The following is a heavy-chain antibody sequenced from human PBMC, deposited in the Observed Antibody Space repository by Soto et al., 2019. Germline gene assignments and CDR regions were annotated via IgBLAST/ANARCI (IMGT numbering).Heavy chain of an antibody. V-gene: IGHV4-59*01. Sequence: PSETLSLTCTVSGGSISNKYWTWIRQPPGKGLEWIGSIYYTGSTTYHPSLTSRVAISLDTSMQQFSLRLNSVTAADTAVYYCARATVQRHFDSWGQGTLVTVS. CDR1: GGSISNKY. CDR3: ARATVQRHFDS. CDR2: IYYTGST. D-gene: IGHD4-4*01. J-gene: IGHJ4*02.